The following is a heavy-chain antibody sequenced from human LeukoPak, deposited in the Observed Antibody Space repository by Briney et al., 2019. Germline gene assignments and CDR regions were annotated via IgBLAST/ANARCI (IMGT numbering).Heavy chain of an antibody. J-gene: IGHJ6*04. CDR3: ARGHYEMDV. Sequence: GSLRLSCAASGFTFSDYYMTWIRQTPEKGLECISHITIGVGAVYYADSVKGRFAISRDDAKNSLYLQMTSLTVEDTAVYYCARGHYEMDVWGEGTTVTVSS. CDR1: GFTFSDYY. V-gene: IGHV3-11*01. CDR2: ITIGVGAV.